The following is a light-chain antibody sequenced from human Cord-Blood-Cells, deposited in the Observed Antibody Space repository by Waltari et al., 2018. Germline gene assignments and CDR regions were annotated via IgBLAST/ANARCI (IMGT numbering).Light chain of an antibody. CDR3: NSRDSSGNHLV. CDR2: GKN. CDR1: VLRSYY. Sequence: SSELTQDPAVSVALRQTVRITCQGDVLRSYYASWYQQKPGQAPVLVIYGKNNRPSGIPDRFSGSSSGNTASLTITGAQAEDEADYYCNSRDSSGNHLVFGGGTKLTVL. J-gene: IGLJ2*01. V-gene: IGLV3-19*01.